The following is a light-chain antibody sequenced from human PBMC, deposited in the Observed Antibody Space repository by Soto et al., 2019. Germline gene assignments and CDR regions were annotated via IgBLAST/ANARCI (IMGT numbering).Light chain of an antibody. CDR3: QQRNYWPRT. CDR1: QSVSSY. V-gene: IGKV3-11*01. J-gene: IGKJ2*01. Sequence: EIVLTQSPATLSLSPGERATLSCRASQSVSSYLAWYQQKPGQAPRLLIYDASNRATGIPARFSGSGSGTDFTHTISSLEDDDFAVYYCQQRNYWPRTFGQGTKLESK. CDR2: DAS.